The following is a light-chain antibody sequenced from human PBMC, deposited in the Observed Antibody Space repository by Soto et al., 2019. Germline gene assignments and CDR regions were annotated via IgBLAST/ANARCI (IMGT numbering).Light chain of an antibody. Sequence: QSVLTQPPSVSAAPGQKVPISCSGSSSNIGNNYVSWYQQLPGTAPKLLIYENNKRPSGIPDRFSGSKSGTSATLGITGLQTGDEADYYCGTWDSSLSVVFGGGTKLTVL. CDR2: ENN. CDR3: GTWDSSLSVV. J-gene: IGLJ2*01. CDR1: SSNIGNNY. V-gene: IGLV1-51*01.